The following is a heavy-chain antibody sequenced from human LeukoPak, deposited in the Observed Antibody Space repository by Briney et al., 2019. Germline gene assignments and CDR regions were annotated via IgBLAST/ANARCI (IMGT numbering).Heavy chain of an antibody. D-gene: IGHD5-24*01. J-gene: IGHJ4*02. CDR2: IIAGGGGT. CDR3: AKAMEDGYNYGPFDY. CDR1: GFTFGSYA. Sequence: GGSLRLSCAASGFTFGSYAMSWVRQAPGKGLEWVSAIIAGGGGTYYAGSVKGRFTISRDSSKNTLYLQMNSLRADDTAVYYCAKAMEDGYNYGPFDYWGQGTLVTVSS. V-gene: IGHV3-23*01.